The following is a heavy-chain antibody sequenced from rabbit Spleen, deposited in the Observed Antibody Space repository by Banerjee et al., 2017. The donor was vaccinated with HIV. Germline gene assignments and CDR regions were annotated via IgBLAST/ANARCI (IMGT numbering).Heavy chain of an antibody. CDR3: ARDIYGGSDINGWGIDL. Sequence: QEQLEESGGGLVQPEGSLTLTCKASGFSFSSGYWICWVRQAPGKGLEWIACIYSGYDTTYYATWAKGRFPISKTSSTTVTLQMTSLTAADTATYFCARDIYGGSDINGWGIDLWGQGTLVTVS. CDR1: GFSFSSGYW. D-gene: IGHD4-2*01. V-gene: IGHV1S45*01. J-gene: IGHJ4*01. CDR2: IYSGYDTT.